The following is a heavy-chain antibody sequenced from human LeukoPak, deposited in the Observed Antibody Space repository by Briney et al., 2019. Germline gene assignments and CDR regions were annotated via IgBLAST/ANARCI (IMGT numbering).Heavy chain of an antibody. CDR1: GGSISSYY. CDR2: IYYSGST. J-gene: IGHJ4*02. CDR3: ARDFGYGYYFFDD. V-gene: IGHV4-59*12. Sequence: PSETLSLTCTVSGGSISSYYWSWIRQPPGKGMEWVGYIYYSGSTNYNPSLKSRVTISVETSKNKFSLKLSSVTAADTAVYYCARDFGYGYYFFDDWGQGTLVTVSS. D-gene: IGHD4-17*01.